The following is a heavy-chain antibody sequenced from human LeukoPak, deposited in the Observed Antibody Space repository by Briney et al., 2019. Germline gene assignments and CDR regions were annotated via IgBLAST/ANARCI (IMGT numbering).Heavy chain of an antibody. CDR1: EFTFSNHW. CDR2: INSDGSST. Sequence: GGSLRLSCADSEFTFSNHWMHWVRQVPGKGLVWVSRINSDGSSTTYADSVKSRFTTSRDNAKNTLYLQMNSLRAEDTAVYYCAREESAWDAPDAFDRWGQGTMVTVSS. J-gene: IGHJ3*01. CDR3: AREESAWDAPDAFDR. V-gene: IGHV3-74*01. D-gene: IGHD1-26*01.